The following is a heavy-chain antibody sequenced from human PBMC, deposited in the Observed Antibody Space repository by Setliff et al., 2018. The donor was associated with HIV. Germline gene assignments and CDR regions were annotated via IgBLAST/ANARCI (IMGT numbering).Heavy chain of an antibody. CDR1: GFTFTNYA. V-gene: IGHV3-23*01. D-gene: IGHD3-22*01. CDR2: ISGSGGKT. J-gene: IGHJ5*01. CDR3: AKERNPYYYDSSGYSWFDS. Sequence: PGGSLRLSCVTSGFTFTNYAMTWVRQAPGEGLEYVSAISGSGGKTYYADSVKGRFTLSRDTSKDTLYLQMNSLRADDTAVYYCAKERNPYYYDSSGYSWFDSWGQGTLVTVSS.